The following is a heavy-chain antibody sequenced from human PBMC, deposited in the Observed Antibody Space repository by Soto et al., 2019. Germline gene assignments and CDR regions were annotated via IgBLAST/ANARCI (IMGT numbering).Heavy chain of an antibody. CDR1: GFTFSTHT. CDR3: AKPGITGTTDYYFDY. CDR2: LTASSGNT. J-gene: IGHJ4*02. Sequence: GGSLRLSCVASGFTFSTHTMNWVRQAPGKGLEWVSALTASSGNTYYADSVKGRFTISRDNSKNTLYLQMNSLRAEDTAVYYCAKPGITGTTDYYFDYWGQGTLVTVSS. D-gene: IGHD1-7*01. V-gene: IGHV3-23*01.